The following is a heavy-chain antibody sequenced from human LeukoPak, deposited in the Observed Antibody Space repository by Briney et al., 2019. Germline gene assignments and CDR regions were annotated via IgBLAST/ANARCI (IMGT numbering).Heavy chain of an antibody. CDR2: ISGSGDST. J-gene: IGHJ3*02. V-gene: IGHV3-23*01. CDR3: AKDHDYYASGPI. Sequence: GGSLRLSCAASGFXFSNYAINWVRQAPGKGLEWVSAISGSGDSTYYADSVKGRFTISRDNSKNTLYLQMNSLRAEDTALYYCAKDHDYYASGPIWGQGTMVTVSS. CDR1: GFXFSNYA. D-gene: IGHD3-10*01.